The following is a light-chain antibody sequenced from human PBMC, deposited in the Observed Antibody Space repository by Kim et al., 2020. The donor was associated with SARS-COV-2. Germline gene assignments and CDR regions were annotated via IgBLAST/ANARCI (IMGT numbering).Light chain of an antibody. CDR3: NSRDSSGNHLV. V-gene: IGLV3-19*01. Sequence: ALGQTVRITCQADSLRSYYASWYQQKPGQATVLVIYGKNNRPSGIPDRFSGSSSGNTASLTITGAQAEDEADYYCNSRDSSGNHLVFGTGTKVTVL. CDR2: GKN. J-gene: IGLJ1*01. CDR1: SLRSYY.